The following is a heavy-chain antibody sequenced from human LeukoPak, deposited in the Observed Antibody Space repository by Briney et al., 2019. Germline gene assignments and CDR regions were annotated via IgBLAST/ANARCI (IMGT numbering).Heavy chain of an antibody. CDR3: ARESDFWSALFDY. CDR1: GGSISSYY. V-gene: IGHV4-59*12. CDR2: IYYSGST. Sequence: SETLSLTCTVSGGSISSYYWSWIRQPPGKGLEWIGYIYYSGSTNYNPSLKSRVTISVDTSKNQFSLKLSSVTAADTAVYYCARESDFWSALFDYWGQGTLVTVSS. D-gene: IGHD3-3*01. J-gene: IGHJ4*02.